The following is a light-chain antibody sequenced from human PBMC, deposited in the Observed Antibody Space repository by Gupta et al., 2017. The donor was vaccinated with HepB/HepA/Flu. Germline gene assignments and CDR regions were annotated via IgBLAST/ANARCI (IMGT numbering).Light chain of an antibody. CDR1: ISDVGTYDY. J-gene: IGLJ3*02. Sequence: ALTQPASVSGSPGQSITISCTGTISDVGTYDYVSWYQQHPDKAPKLMIYGVNSRPSGVSNRFSGSKSGNTAALTISGLQAEDEADYYCSSYTGSSVLWVFGGGTKLTVL. CDR2: GVN. V-gene: IGLV2-14*03. CDR3: SSYTGSSVLWV.